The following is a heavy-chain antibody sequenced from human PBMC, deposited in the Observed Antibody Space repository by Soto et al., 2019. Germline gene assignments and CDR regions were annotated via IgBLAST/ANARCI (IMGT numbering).Heavy chain of an antibody. D-gene: IGHD6-6*01. CDR3: AKDKRLSIAARPYYYYGMDV. CDR2: ISYDGSNK. J-gene: IGHJ6*02. Sequence: PGGSLRLSCAASGFTFSSYGMHWVRQAPGKGLEWVAVISYDGSNKYYADSVKGRFTISRDNSKNTLYLQMNSLRAEDTAVYYCAKDKRLSIAARPYYYYGMDVWGQGTTVTVS. CDR1: GFTFSSYG. V-gene: IGHV3-30*18.